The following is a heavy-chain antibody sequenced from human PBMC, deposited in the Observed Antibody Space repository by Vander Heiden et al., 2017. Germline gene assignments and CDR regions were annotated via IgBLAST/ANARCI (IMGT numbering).Heavy chain of an antibody. Sequence: EVQLVESGGGLVKPGGSLRLSCAASGFTFSSYSMNWVRQAPGKGLEGVSSISSSSSYIYYADSVKGRFTISRDNAKNSLYLQMNSLRAEDTAVYYCARGGGYSYGYGRDYWGQGTLVTVSS. V-gene: IGHV3-21*01. CDR1: GFTFSSYS. D-gene: IGHD5-18*01. CDR2: ISSSSSYI. CDR3: ARGGGYSYGYGRDY. J-gene: IGHJ4*02.